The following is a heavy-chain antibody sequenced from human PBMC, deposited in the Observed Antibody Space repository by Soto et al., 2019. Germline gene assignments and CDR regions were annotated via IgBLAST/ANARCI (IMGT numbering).Heavy chain of an antibody. Sequence: EVHLLESGGGLVQPGGSLRLSCAASGFTFSNYAMTWVRQAPGKGLEWVSVISGAGGGTNNADSAKGRFTTSRDNSKNTPYLQMNRLRVEDTAVYYCAKRAFYGSGIPNYYGMDVWGQGTAVTVSS. CDR3: AKRAFYGSGIPNYYGMDV. CDR2: ISGAGGGT. D-gene: IGHD3-10*01. V-gene: IGHV3-23*01. J-gene: IGHJ6*02. CDR1: GFTFSNYA.